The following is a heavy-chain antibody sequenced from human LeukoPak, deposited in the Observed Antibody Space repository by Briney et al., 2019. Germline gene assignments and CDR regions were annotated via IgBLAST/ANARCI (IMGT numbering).Heavy chain of an antibody. CDR1: GFIFSSYA. V-gene: IGHV3-30*01. CDR2: ISYDGSNK. CDR3: AKDLLRDRWFGES. Sequence: GGSLRLSCAASGFIFSSYAMHWVRQAPGKGLQWVAVISYDGSNKYYADSVKGRYTISRDNSKNTLFLQMNSLSAEDTAVYYCAKDLLRDRWFGESWGQGTLVTVSS. J-gene: IGHJ5*02. D-gene: IGHD3-10*01.